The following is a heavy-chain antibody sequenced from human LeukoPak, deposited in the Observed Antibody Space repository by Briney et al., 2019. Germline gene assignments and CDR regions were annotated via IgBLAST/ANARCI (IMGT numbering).Heavy chain of an antibody. V-gene: IGHV3-53*01. Sequence: LSLTCTVSGGSISGYYWSWIRQPPGKGLEWVSVIYSGGSTYYADSVKGRFTISRDNAKNSLYLQMNSLRAEDTAVYYCARRDFWSGAHYGMDVWGQGTTVTVSS. D-gene: IGHD3-3*01. J-gene: IGHJ6*02. CDR2: IYSGGST. CDR3: ARRDFWSGAHYGMDV. CDR1: GGSISGYY.